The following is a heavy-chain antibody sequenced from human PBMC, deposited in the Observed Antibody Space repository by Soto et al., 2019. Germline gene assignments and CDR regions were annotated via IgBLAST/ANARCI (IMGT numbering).Heavy chain of an antibody. Sequence: GESLKISCKGSGYSFTSYWIGWVRQMPGKGLEWMGIIYPGDSDTRYSPSFQGQVTISADKSISTAYLQWSSLKASDTAMYYCARHGWPSLPRVCAFDIWGQGTMVTVSS. D-gene: IGHD6-13*01. J-gene: IGHJ3*02. CDR3: ARHGWPSLPRVCAFDI. CDR1: GYSFTSYW. V-gene: IGHV5-51*01. CDR2: IYPGDSDT.